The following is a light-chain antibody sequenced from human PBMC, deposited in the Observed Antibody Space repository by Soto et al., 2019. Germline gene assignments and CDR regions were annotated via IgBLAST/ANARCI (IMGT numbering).Light chain of an antibody. Sequence: DIQMTQSPSSLSASVGDRVTITCRASQGISSYLAWYQQKLGKVPKLLISAASTLQSGVPSRFSGSGSETDFTLTISRLQPGDVATYYCQKYSSVITFGQGTRLEIK. CDR2: AAS. CDR1: QGISSY. CDR3: QKYSSVIT. V-gene: IGKV1-27*01. J-gene: IGKJ5*01.